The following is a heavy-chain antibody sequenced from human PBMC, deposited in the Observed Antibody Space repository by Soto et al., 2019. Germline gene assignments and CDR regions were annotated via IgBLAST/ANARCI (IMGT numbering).Heavy chain of an antibody. CDR3: ARDVGGTVTLEAAFDF. V-gene: IGHV4-59*01. CDR2: IFHNGNT. D-gene: IGHD4-17*01. CDR1: GNSISDYY. Sequence: QVQLLASGPGLVKPSETLSLTCTVSGNSISDYYWSWIRQPPGKGLEWIGYIFHNGNTNYNPSLKSRGPMSVDTSKTQFSLRLSSVTAAHTALYYCARDVGGTVTLEAAFDFGGQGTMVTVS. J-gene: IGHJ3*01.